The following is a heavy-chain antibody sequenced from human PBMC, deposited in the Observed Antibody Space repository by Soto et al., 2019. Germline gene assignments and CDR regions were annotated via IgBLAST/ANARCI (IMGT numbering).Heavy chain of an antibody. J-gene: IGHJ4*02. Sequence: PGGSLRLSCAASGFTFNNYGMHWVRQAPGKGLEWVGRSRDKAQGYSTAYYVDSVKGRFTISRDNAKNSLYLQMNSLRAEDTAVYYCARYSRTYDYWGQGTLVTVSS. D-gene: IGHD2-2*01. V-gene: IGHV3-7*03. CDR1: GFTFNNYG. CDR3: ARYSRTYDY. CDR2: KAQGYSTA.